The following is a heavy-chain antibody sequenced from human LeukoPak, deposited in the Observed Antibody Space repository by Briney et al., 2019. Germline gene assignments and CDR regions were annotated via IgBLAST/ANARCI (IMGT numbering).Heavy chain of an antibody. D-gene: IGHD4-17*01. CDR2: VYYSGST. V-gene: IGHV4-39*01. CDR3: ARFFKGGDNGDYSDY. Sequence: PSETLSLTCTFSDGDIYTSPYYWGWIRQPPGKGLEWIGRVYYSGSTYYNPSLKSRVTISIDTSKKQFSLKVNSVTAADTAVYYCARFFKGGDNGDYSDYWGQGTLVTVSS. CDR1: DGDIYTSPYY. J-gene: IGHJ4*02.